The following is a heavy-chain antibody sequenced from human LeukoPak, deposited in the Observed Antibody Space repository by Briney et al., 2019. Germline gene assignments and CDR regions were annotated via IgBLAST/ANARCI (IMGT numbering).Heavy chain of an antibody. D-gene: IGHD4-11*01. V-gene: IGHV4-59*08. CDR2: IYFRGDT. Sequence: PWETLSLTCPVSGGSISNYYWSWIRQPPGRGLEWIGYIYFRGDTKYNPSLKSRVTISVDTSKNQFSLEVSSVTAADAAVYYCARHPYSNFVLDYWGQGTLVTVSS. CDR3: ARHPYSNFVLDY. CDR1: GGSISNYY. J-gene: IGHJ4*02.